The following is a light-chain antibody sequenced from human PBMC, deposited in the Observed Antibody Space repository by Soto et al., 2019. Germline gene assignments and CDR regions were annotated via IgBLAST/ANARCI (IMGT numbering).Light chain of an antibody. J-gene: IGLJ2*01. CDR1: SSDVGGYNY. CDR3: CSYAGSYVV. V-gene: IGLV2-11*01. Sequence: QSALTQPRSVSGSPGQSVTISCTGTSSDVGGYNYVSWYQQHPGKAPKLMIFDVSKRPSGVPDRFSGSKSGNMASLTISGLQADDEADYYCCSYAGSYVVFGGGTKLTVL. CDR2: DVS.